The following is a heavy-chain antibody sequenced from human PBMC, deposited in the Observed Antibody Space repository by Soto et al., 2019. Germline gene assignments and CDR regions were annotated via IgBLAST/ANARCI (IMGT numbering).Heavy chain of an antibody. V-gene: IGHV3-23*01. CDR1: GFTFSSYA. D-gene: IGHD2-2*01. CDR2: INSRGGST. J-gene: IGHJ4*02. CDR3: AKDRSCISCYAFDY. Sequence: EVQLLESGGGLVHPGGSLRLSCAASGFTFSSYAMSWVRQAPGKGLEWVSAINSRGGSTYYADSVKGRFTISRDSSKNTLYLQMNSLRAEDTAVYYCAKDRSCISCYAFDYWGQGTLVTVSS.